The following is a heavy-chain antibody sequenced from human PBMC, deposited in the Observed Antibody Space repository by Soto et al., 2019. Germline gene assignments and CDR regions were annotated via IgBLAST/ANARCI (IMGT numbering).Heavy chain of an antibody. J-gene: IGHJ5*02. CDR1: GGSISSSNW. CDR3: ARDHKNSYGLGSWFDP. CDR2: IYHSGST. D-gene: IGHD5-18*01. V-gene: IGHV4-4*02. Sequence: SETLSLTCAVSGGSISSSNWWSWVRQPPGKGLEWIGEIYHSGSTNYNPSLKSRVTISVDKSKNQFSLKLSSVTAAGTAVYYCARDHKNSYGLGSWFDPWGQGTLVTVSS.